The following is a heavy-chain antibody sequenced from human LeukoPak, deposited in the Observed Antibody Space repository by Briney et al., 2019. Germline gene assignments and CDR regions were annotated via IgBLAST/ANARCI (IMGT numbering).Heavy chain of an antibody. CDR2: IYHSGST. J-gene: IGHJ4*02. CDR1: GFTFSSYAM. CDR3: ARGNYYYDSRQFDY. Sequence: PGGSLRLSCAASGFTFSSYAMSWVRQPPGKGLEWIGEIYHSGSTNYNPSLKSRVTISVDKSKNQFSLKLSSVTAADTAVYYCARGNYYYDSRQFDYWGQGTLVTVSS. D-gene: IGHD3-22*01. V-gene: IGHV4-4*02.